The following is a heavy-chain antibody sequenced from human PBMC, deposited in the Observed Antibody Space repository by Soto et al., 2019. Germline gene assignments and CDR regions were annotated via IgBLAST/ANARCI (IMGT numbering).Heavy chain of an antibody. V-gene: IGHV3-23*01. CDR2: ISRNGDRT. Sequence: EVQLLESGGGLGQPGGSLRLSCEASGFTFWNYAMTWVRQAPGKGPEWVSSISRNGDRTYYVDSVKGRFIISRDNSENPLFLQMDSLSAEDAAIYYCVKDWSGEKCPCMDVWGQGTTVTVSS. D-gene: IGHD3-3*01. CDR1: GFTFWNYA. CDR3: VKDWSGEKCPCMDV. J-gene: IGHJ6*02.